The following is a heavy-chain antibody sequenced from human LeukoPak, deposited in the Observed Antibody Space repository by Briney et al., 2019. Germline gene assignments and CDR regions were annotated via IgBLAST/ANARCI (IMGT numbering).Heavy chain of an antibody. J-gene: IGHJ4*02. CDR2: ISYDGSNK. CDR1: GFTFSSYA. D-gene: IGHD3-22*01. Sequence: GGSLRLSCAASGFTFSSYAMHWVRQAPGKGLEWVAVISYDGSNKYYADSVKGRFTISRDNSKNTLYLQMNSLRAEDTAVYYCARDPIYYYDSSGYFDYWGQGTLVTVSS. V-gene: IGHV3-30-3*01. CDR3: ARDPIYYYDSSGYFDY.